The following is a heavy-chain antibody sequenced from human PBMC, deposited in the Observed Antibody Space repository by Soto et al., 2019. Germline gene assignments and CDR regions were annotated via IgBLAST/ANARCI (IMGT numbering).Heavy chain of an antibody. CDR1: GFTFSSYG. D-gene: IGHD3-9*01. CDR3: AKNVWGITIFGGMDV. Sequence: PXXSLRLSYAASGFTFSSYGMHWVLQAPGKGLEWVSAISGSGGSTYYADSVKGRFTISRDNSKNTLYLQMNSLRAEDTAVYYCAKNVWGITIFGGMDVWGQGTTVTVSS. V-gene: IGHV3-23*01. J-gene: IGHJ6*02. CDR2: ISGSGGST.